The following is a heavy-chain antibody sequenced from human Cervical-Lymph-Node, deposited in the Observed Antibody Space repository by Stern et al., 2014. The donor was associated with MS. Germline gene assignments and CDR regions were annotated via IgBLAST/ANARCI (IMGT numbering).Heavy chain of an antibody. CDR1: GGSINTYY. V-gene: IGHV4-59*01. D-gene: IGHD3-16*01. Sequence: AQLVESGPGLVKPSETLSLTCTVSGGSINTYYWSWIRQPPGQGLEWIGWIYYSGSTNYNPSLKSRVTISMDTSKNQFSLKLTSVTAADTAVYYCARGGGRTYFDYWGQGTLVTVSS. CDR2: IYYSGST. CDR3: ARGGGRTYFDY. J-gene: IGHJ4*02.